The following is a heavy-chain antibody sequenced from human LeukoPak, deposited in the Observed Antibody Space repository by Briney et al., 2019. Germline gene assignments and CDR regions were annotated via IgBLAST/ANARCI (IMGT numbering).Heavy chain of an antibody. CDR3: ARVGKGAAGSDY. D-gene: IGHD6-13*01. CDR1: GGSISSYY. V-gene: IGHV4-39*07. J-gene: IGHJ4*02. Sequence: SETLSLTCTVSGGSISSYYWGWIRQPPGKGLEWIGSIYYSGSTYYNPSLKSRVTISVDTSKNQFSLKLSSVTAADTAVYYCARVGKGAAGSDYWGQGTLVTVSS. CDR2: IYYSGST.